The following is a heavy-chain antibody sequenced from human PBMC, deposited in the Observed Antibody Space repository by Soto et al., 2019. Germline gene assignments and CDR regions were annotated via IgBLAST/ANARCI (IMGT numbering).Heavy chain of an antibody. V-gene: IGHV4-4*02. CDR3: ARLSASSKLRGVVIN. CDR2: IYHSGNT. CDR1: GGSISSDNW. J-gene: IGHJ4*02. Sequence: QVHLQESGPDLVRPSETLSLTCSFFGGSISSDNWWSWVRQTPGKGLEWIGEIYHSGNTNYNPSLKSRVTISGDKSKNQFSLKVTSVTAADTALYYCARLSASSKLRGVVINWGQGTLVTVSS. D-gene: IGHD3-10*01.